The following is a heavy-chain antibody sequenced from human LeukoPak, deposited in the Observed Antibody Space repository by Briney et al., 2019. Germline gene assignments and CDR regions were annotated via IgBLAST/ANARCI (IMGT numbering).Heavy chain of an antibody. CDR3: ARDSRGGGPDFDY. Sequence: PSETLSLTCTVSGDSITSFYWAWIRQPPGKGLEWIGDIYYIGTPTFYNPSLKSRVTISIDTSRNQFSLNLSSVTAADTAVYYCARDSRGGGPDFDYWGQGTLVTVSS. D-gene: IGHD3-16*01. J-gene: IGHJ4*02. CDR1: GDSITSFY. V-gene: IGHV4-59*01. CDR2: IYYIGTP.